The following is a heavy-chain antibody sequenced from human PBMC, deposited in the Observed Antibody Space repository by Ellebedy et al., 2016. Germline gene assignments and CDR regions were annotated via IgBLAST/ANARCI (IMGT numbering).Heavy chain of an antibody. CDR1: GFTFRNFF. Sequence: GESLKISXVASGFTFRNFFMSWVRQAPGGGLEWVSTISAGGDITFSADSVKSRFTISRDNSRDTLYLQMNSLRAEDTAVYYCYYGHYSASWGQGTLVTVSS. J-gene: IGHJ4*02. D-gene: IGHD4-17*01. CDR3: YYGHYSAS. V-gene: IGHV3-23*01. CDR2: ISAGGDIT.